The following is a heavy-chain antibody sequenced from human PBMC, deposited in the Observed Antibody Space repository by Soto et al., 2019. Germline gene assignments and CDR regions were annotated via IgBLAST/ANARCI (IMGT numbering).Heavy chain of an antibody. D-gene: IGHD3-10*01. Sequence: EVQLLESGGGLVQPGGSLRLSCAASGFTFSNYAMSWVRQAPGKGLEWVSGISSGGGSTFYADSVKGRFTISRDNSKNTLYLEMNSLRAEDTAVYYYAKGRGGYGSGDYWGQGTLVTVSS. CDR1: GFTFSNYA. V-gene: IGHV3-23*01. CDR2: ISSGGGST. J-gene: IGHJ4*02. CDR3: AKGRGGYGSGDY.